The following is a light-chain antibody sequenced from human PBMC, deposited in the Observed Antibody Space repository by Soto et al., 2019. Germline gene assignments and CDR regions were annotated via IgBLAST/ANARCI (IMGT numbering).Light chain of an antibody. Sequence: QSPLTQPASVSGSPGQSITISCTGTNSDVGGYDYVSWYQQHPDKAPKFMIYEVTNRPSGVSHRFSGSKSGNTASLTISGLQAEDEADYYCSSYTTTSTYVFGTGTKVTVL. J-gene: IGLJ1*01. CDR2: EVT. V-gene: IGLV2-14*01. CDR1: NSDVGGYDY. CDR3: SSYTTTSTYV.